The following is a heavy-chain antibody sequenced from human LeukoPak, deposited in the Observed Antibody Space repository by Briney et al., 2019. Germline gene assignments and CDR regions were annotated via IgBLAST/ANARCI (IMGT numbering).Heavy chain of an antibody. CDR2: INPNNGGT. CDR3: ARDGGWSGYQKD. V-gene: IGHV1-2*02. Sequence: ASVKVSCKASGYTFTGYYMHWVRQAPGQGLEWMGWINPNNGGTNYAQKFQGRVTMTRDTSISTAYMELSRLRSDDTAVYYCARDGGWSGYQKDWGQGTLVTVSS. CDR1: GYTFTGYY. D-gene: IGHD3-3*01. J-gene: IGHJ4*02.